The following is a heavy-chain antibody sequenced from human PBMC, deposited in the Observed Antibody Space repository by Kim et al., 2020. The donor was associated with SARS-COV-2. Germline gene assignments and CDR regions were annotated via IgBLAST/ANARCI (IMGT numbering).Heavy chain of an antibody. CDR1: GYTFTSYG. J-gene: IGHJ5*02. Sequence: ASVKVSCKASGYTFTSYGISWVRPAPGQGREWMGWISAYNGNTHYAQKLQRRVTMTTDTSTSTAYMELRSLRSDDTAVYYCARDQVVVAATPRWFDPWGQGTLVTVSS. CDR3: ARDQVVVAATPRWFDP. D-gene: IGHD2-15*01. CDR2: ISAYNGNT. V-gene: IGHV1-18*01.